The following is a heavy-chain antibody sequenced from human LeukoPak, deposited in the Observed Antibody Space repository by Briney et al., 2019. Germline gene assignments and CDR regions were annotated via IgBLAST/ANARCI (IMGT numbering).Heavy chain of an antibody. CDR2: IYSGGSA. CDR1: GFTVSSYY. V-gene: IGHV3-66*01. J-gene: IGHJ4*02. CDR3: ARDLGRGYSNY. Sequence: PGGSLRLSCAASGFTVSSYYMSWVRQAPGKGLDWVSVIYSGGSAYYADSVKGRFTISRDNSKNTLYFQINSLRAEDTAVYYCARDLGRGYSNYWGQGTLVTVSS. D-gene: IGHD3-16*01.